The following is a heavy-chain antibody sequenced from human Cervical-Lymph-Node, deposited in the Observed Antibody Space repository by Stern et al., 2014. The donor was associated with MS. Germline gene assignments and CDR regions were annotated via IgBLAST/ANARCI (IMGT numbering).Heavy chain of an antibody. CDR2: MNPIFGTA. CDR3: ARSLRSVVVTALSGYYFDY. CDR1: GCTFSIYT. V-gene: IGHV1-69*01. J-gene: IGHJ4*02. Sequence: VQLVESGAEVKKPGSSVNVSCKASGCTFSIYTISWVRQASGQGLEWMGGMNPIFGTANYAQKFQGRVTITADESTSTAYMELSSLRSEDTAVYYCARSLRSVVVTALSGYYFDYWGQGTLVTVSS. D-gene: IGHD2-21*02.